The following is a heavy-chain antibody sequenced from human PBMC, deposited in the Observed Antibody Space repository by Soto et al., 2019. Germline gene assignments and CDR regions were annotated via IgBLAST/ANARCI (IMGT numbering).Heavy chain of an antibody. CDR2: ISRDGGTK. D-gene: IGHD2-8*02. J-gene: IGHJ4*02. V-gene: IGHV3-30*03. Sequence: QVQLVESGGGVVQPGRSLRLSCAVSGLTVSTYGMHWVRLAPGKGLEWVAVISRDGGTKYYADSVKGRFTISRDNSRNTLFLEMNSLRGDDMAVYYCTGEVASGYWGQGTLVTVSS. CDR1: GLTVSTYG. CDR3: TGEVASGY.